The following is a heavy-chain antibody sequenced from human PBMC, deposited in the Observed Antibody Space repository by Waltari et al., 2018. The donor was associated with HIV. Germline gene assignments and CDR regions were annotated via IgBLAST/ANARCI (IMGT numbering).Heavy chain of an antibody. J-gene: IGHJ6*02. V-gene: IGHV5-10-1*01. CDR3: ARELITGTTANYYGMDV. CDR2: IDPSDSYT. D-gene: IGHD1-7*01. Sequence: PGKGLEWMGRIDPSDSYTNYSPSFQGHVTISADKSISTAYLQWSSLKASDTAMYYCARELITGTTANYYGMDVWGQGTTVTVSS.